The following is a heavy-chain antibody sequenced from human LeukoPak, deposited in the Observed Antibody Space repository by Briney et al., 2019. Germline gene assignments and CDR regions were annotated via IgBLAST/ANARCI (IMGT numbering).Heavy chain of an antibody. CDR3: ARDPSGSFPGY. D-gene: IGHD1-26*01. V-gene: IGHV4-59*12. CDR1: GGSISSYY. J-gene: IGHJ4*02. CDR2: IYYSGGT. Sequence: PSETPSLTCTVSGGSISSYYCSWIRQPPGKGLEWIGYIYYSGGTNYNPSLKSRVTISVDTSKNQFSLKLSSVTAADTVVYYCARDPSGSFPGYWGQGTLVTVSS.